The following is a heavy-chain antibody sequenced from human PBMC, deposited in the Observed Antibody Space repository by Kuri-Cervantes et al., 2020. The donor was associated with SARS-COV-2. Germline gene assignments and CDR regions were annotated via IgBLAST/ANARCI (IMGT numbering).Heavy chain of an antibody. V-gene: IGHV1-69*13. D-gene: IGHD7-27*01. J-gene: IGHJ3*02. CDR3: ARARLGGAFDI. CDR1: GGTFSNYA. Sequence: SVKVSCKASGGTFSNYAISWVRQAPGQGPEWMGGIIPIFGTANNAQKFQGRVTITADESTSTAYMELSRLRSDDTAVYYCARARLGGAFDIWGQGTMVTVSS. CDR2: IIPIFGTA.